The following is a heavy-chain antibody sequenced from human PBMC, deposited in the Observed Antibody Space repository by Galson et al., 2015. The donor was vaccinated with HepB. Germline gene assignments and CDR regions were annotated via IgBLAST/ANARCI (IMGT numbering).Heavy chain of an antibody. V-gene: IGHV7-4-1*02. Sequence: SVKVSCKASGYTFNNYAMNWVRQAPGQGLEWMGWISTKTGNPAYAQGFTGRFVFSLDTSVSTAYLQISSLRAEDTAVYYCARDPTEWATYYFDSWGQGTLVTVSS. CDR2: ISTKTGNP. CDR3: ARDPTEWATYYFDS. CDR1: GYTFNNYA. D-gene: IGHD3-3*01. J-gene: IGHJ4*02.